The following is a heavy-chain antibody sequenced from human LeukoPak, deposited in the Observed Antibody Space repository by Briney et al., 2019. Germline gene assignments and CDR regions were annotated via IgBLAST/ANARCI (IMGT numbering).Heavy chain of an antibody. CDR3: AREPPGY. V-gene: IGHV4-61*02. CDR1: GGSVTSGNYY. Sequence: SQTLSLTCTVSGGSVTSGNYYWNWIRQPAGKGLEWIGRIYTNGGASYNPSLKSRVTISIDASKNQFSLKLSSVTAADTAVYYCAREPPGYWGQGIRSPSPQ. CDR2: IYTNGGA. J-gene: IGHJ4*02.